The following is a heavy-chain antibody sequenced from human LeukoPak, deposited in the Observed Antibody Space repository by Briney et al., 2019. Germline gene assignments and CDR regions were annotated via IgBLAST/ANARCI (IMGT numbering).Heavy chain of an antibody. V-gene: IGHV1-2*02. CDR2: INPNGGGT. Sequence: ASVKVSCKASGYTFTCYYMHWVRQAPGQGLEWMGWINPNGGGTNYAQKFQGRVTMTRDTSISTAYMELSRLRSDDTAVYYCARCRIRGQYLGYWGQGTLVTVSS. D-gene: IGHD3-10*01. CDR3: ARCRIRGQYLGY. J-gene: IGHJ4*02. CDR1: GYTFTCYY.